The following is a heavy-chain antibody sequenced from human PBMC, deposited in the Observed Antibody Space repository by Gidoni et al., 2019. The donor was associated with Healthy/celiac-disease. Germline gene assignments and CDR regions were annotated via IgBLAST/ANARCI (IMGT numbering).Heavy chain of an antibody. Sequence: EVQLVESGGGLVQPGGSLRLSCSASGFTFSSYAMHWVRPAPGKGLEYVSAISSNGGSTYYADSVKGRFTISRDNSKNTLYLQMSSLRAEDTAVYYCVKDGLYCTNGVCYGSDYYYYGMDVWGQGTTVTVSS. D-gene: IGHD2-8*01. CDR1: GFTFSSYA. CDR3: VKDGLYCTNGVCYGSDYYYYGMDV. V-gene: IGHV3-64D*06. CDR2: ISSNGGST. J-gene: IGHJ6*02.